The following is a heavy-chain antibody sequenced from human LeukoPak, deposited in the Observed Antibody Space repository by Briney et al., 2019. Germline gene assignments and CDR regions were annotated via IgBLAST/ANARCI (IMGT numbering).Heavy chain of an antibody. CDR1: GGSLSSYY. V-gene: IGHV4-59*12. CDR2: IYYSGST. CDR3: AKVHYDYVWGSYRPNWFDP. J-gene: IGHJ5*02. D-gene: IGHD3-16*02. Sequence: SETLSLTCTVSGGSLSSYYWSWIRQPPGKGREWIGYIYYSGSTNYNPSLKSRVTISVDTSKNQFSLKLSSVTAADTAVYYCAKVHYDYVWGSYRPNWFDPWGQGTLVTVSS.